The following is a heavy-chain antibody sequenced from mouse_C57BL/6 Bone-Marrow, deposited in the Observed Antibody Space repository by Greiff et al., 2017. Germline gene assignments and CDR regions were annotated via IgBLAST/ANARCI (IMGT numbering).Heavy chain of an antibody. Sequence: QVTLKVSGPWILQSSQTLSLTCSFSGFSLSTSGICVSWIRQPSGKGLEWLAHIYWDDDKRYNPSLKSRLTISKDTSRNQVCLKITSVDTADTATDYGARRAAYGSSYSFAYWGQGTLVTVAA. CDR2: IYWDDDK. CDR1: GFSLSTSGIC. D-gene: IGHD1-1*01. CDR3: ARRAAYGSSYSFAY. J-gene: IGHJ3*01. V-gene: IGHV8-12*01.